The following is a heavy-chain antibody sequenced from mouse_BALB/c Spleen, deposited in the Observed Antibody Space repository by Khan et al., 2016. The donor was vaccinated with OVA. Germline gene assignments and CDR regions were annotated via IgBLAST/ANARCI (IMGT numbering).Heavy chain of an antibody. V-gene: IGHV3-2*02. CDR2: ISYSGST. D-gene: IGHD1-2*01. CDR1: GHSITSGYG. J-gene: IGHJ2*01. CDR3: ARTARIKY. Sequence: EVQLQESGPGLVKPSQSLSLTCTVTGHSITSGYGWNWIRQFPGNKLEWMGYISYSGSTNYNPSLQSRISITRDTSKNQFFLQLNSVTTEDTATYDCARTARIKYWGQGTTLTVSS.